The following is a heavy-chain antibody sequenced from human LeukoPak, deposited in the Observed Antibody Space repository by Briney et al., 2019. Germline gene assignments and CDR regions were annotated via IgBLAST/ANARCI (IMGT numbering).Heavy chain of an antibody. CDR3: ARDLLWFGFRFYDAFDI. D-gene: IGHD3-10*01. CDR1: RGSISSSSYY. V-gene: IGHV4-39*07. Sequence: SETLSLTCTVSRGSISSSSYYWGWIRQPPGKGLEWIGSIYYSGSTYYNPSLKSRVTISVDTSKNQFSLKLSSVNAADTAVYYCARDLLWFGFRFYDAFDIWGQGTMVTVSS. CDR2: IYYSGST. J-gene: IGHJ3*02.